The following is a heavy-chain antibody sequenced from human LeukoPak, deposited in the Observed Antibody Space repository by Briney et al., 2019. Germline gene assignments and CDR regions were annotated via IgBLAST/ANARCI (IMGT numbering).Heavy chain of an antibody. J-gene: IGHJ4*02. V-gene: IGHV3-30*02. Sequence: GGSLRLSCAASGFAFNSYAMSWVRQAPGKGLEWVAFIRYDGSNKYYADSVKGRFTISRDNSKNTLYLQMNSLRAEDTAVYYCAKDRGRVDTAMFNWGQGTLVTVSS. CDR1: GFAFNSYA. CDR3: AKDRGRVDTAMFN. D-gene: IGHD5-18*01. CDR2: IRYDGSNK.